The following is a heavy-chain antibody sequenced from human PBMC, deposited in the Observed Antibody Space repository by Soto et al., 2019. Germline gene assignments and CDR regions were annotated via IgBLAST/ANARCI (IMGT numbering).Heavy chain of an antibody. Sequence: SETLSLTCTVAGGSISSSSYYGGWIRQPPGKGLEWIGRIYYSGSTYYNPSLKSRVTISVDTSKNQSSLKLSSVTAADTAVYYCARRPATVGGVHLKNYFDYWGQGTLVTVSS. J-gene: IGHJ4*02. CDR2: IYYSGST. CDR1: GGSISSSSYY. V-gene: IGHV4-39*01. CDR3: ARRPATVGGVHLKNYFDY. D-gene: IGHD1-26*01.